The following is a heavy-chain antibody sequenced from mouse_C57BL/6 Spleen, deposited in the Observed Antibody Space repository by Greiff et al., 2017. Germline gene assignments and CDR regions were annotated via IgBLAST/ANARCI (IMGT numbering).Heavy chain of an antibody. CDR1: GYTFTRYW. Sequence: VQLQQPGAELVKPGASVKMSCKASGYTFTRYWITWVKQRPGQGLEWIGDIYPGSGSTNYNEKFKSKATLTVDTSSSTADMQLSSLTSEDSAVYYCARRGPWYFDVWGTGTTVTVSS. V-gene: IGHV1-55*01. CDR3: ARRGPWYFDV. CDR2: IYPGSGST. J-gene: IGHJ1*03.